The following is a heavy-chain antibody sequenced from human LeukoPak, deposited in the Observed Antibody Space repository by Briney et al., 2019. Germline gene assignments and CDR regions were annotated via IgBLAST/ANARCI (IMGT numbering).Heavy chain of an antibody. CDR3: ARADSGSYWFDP. J-gene: IGHJ5*02. D-gene: IGHD1-26*01. CDR2: IYRSGST. Sequence: PSETLSLTCTVSGGSISSSNWWSWVRQPPGKGLEWIGEIYRSGSTNYNPSLKSRVTISVDKSKNQFSLKLSSVTAADTAVYYCARADSGSYWFDPWGQGTLVTVSS. CDR1: GGSISSSNW. V-gene: IGHV4-4*02.